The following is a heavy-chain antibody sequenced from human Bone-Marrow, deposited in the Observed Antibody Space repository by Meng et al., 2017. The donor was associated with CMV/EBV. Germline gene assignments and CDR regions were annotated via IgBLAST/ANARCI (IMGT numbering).Heavy chain of an antibody. D-gene: IGHD3-3*01. CDR1: GGTFSSSP. J-gene: IGHJ4*02. Sequence: CKASGGTFSSSPVSGVRQAPGHGLEWMGGIIPVSGAATYAQKFRGRVTITMDESRSTAYMELTSLGSDDTAVFYCARLNSFGVVIIWGQGTLVTVSS. V-gene: IGHV1-69*05. CDR2: IIPVSGAA. CDR3: ARLNSFGVVII.